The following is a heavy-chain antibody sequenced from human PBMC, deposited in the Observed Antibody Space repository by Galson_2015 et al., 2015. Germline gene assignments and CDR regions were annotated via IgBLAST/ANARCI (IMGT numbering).Heavy chain of an antibody. J-gene: IGHJ5*02. CDR2: INPSGGST. CDR1: GYSFTSYY. D-gene: IGHD3-9*01. Sequence: SVKVSCKASGYSFTSYYMHWVRQAPGQGLEWMGIINPSGGSTSYAQKFQGRVTMTRDTSTSTVYMELSSLRSEDTAVYYCARGLKGYDISPNWFDPWGQGTLVTVSS. CDR3: ARGLKGYDISPNWFDP. V-gene: IGHV1-46*01.